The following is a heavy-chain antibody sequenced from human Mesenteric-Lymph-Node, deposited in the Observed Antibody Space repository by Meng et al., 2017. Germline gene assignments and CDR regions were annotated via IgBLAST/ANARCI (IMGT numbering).Heavy chain of an antibody. Sequence: LRLSCTVSGGSISSGSYYWSWIRQPAGKGLEWIGRIYTSGSTNYNPSLKSRVTISVDTSKNQFSLKLSSVTAADTAVYYCARGPYGDYFDYWGQGTLVTVSS. CDR2: IYTSGST. CDR1: GGSISSGSYY. D-gene: IGHD4-17*01. CDR3: ARGPYGDYFDY. V-gene: IGHV4-61*02. J-gene: IGHJ4*02.